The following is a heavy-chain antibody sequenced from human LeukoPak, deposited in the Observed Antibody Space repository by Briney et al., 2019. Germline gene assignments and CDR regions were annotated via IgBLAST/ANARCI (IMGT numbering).Heavy chain of an antibody. CDR2: ISGSGDNT. Sequence: GGSLRLSCAASGFTFISYTMTWVRQAPGKGPEWVSGISGSGDNTYYADSVQGRFTISRDNSKNTLYLQMNSLRAEDTAVYYCAKSGGSFFEYWGQGTLVTVSS. CDR1: GFTFISYT. CDR3: AKSGGSFFEY. D-gene: IGHD1-26*01. V-gene: IGHV3-23*01. J-gene: IGHJ4*02.